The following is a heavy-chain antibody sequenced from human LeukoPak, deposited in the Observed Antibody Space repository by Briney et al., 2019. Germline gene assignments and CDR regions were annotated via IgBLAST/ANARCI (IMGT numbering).Heavy chain of an antibody. D-gene: IGHD6-19*01. CDR2: IKQDGSDK. V-gene: IGHV3-7*04. CDR1: GFTFSSYW. J-gene: IGHJ4*02. Sequence: GGSLRLSCAASGFTFSSYWMSWVRQAPGKGLEWVANIKQDGSDKYYGDSVKGRFTISRDNAKNSLYLQMNSLRAEDTAVYYCAGGVAGGWFAWGHWGQGNLVTVSS. CDR3: AGGVAGGWFAWGH.